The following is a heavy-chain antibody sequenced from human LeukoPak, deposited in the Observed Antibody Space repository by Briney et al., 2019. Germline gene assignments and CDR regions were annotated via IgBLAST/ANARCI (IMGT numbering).Heavy chain of an antibody. CDR2: IYYSGNT. CDR3: AKDFSSASYTYYYYYMDV. D-gene: IGHD6-25*01. CDR1: GGSISSYY. J-gene: IGHJ6*03. V-gene: IGHV4-59*12. Sequence: SETLSLTCTVSGGSISSYYWSWIRQPPGKGLEWIGYIYYSGNTYYNPSLKSRVTISLDTSKNQFSLKVSSVTAADTAIYYCAKDFSSASYTYYYYYMDVWGKGTTVTVSS.